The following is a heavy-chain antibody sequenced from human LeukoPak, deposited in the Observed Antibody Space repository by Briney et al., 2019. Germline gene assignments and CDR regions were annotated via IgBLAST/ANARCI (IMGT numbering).Heavy chain of an antibody. D-gene: IGHD3-9*01. CDR1: GFTFSSYA. Sequence: GGSLRLSCAASGFTFSSYAMSWVRQAQGKGLEGVSAISGSGGSTYYADSVKGRFTISRDNSKNTLYLQMNSLRAEDTAVYYCAKTKLRYFDWLFLDYWGQGTLVTVSS. J-gene: IGHJ4*02. V-gene: IGHV3-23*01. CDR3: AKTKLRYFDWLFLDY. CDR2: ISGSGGST.